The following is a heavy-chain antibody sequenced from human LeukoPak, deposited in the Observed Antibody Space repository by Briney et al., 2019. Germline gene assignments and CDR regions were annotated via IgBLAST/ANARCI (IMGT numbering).Heavy chain of an antibody. D-gene: IGHD3-3*01. J-gene: IGHJ6*02. CDR1: GYTFTSYD. V-gene: IGHV1-8*01. CDR2: MNPNSGNT. CDR3: ARGRGTYYDFWSGYLSDYYYYGMDV. Sequence: ASVKVSCKASGYTFTSYDINWVRQATGQGLEWMGWMNPNSGNTGYAQKFQGRVTMTRNTSISTAYMELSSLRSEDTAVYYCARGRGTYYDFWSGYLSDYYYYGMDVWSQGTTVTVSS.